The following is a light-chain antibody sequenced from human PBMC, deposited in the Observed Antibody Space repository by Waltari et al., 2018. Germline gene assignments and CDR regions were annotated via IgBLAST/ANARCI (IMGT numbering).Light chain of an antibody. Sequence: QSVLTQPPSASGTPGQRVTISCSGSSSNNGSNTVTCYQHLPVTAPKLLLYSNNQRPSGVPDRFSGSKSGTSASLAISGLQSEDEADYYCAAWDDSLNGLYVFGTGTKVTVL. CDR3: AAWDDSLNGLYV. CDR2: SNN. J-gene: IGLJ1*01. V-gene: IGLV1-44*01. CDR1: SSNNGSNT.